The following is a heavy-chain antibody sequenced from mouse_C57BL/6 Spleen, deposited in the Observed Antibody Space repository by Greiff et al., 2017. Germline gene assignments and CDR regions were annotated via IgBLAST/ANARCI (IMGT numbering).Heavy chain of an antibody. CDR2: IDPSGSYT. CDR1: GYTFTSYW. Sequence: VQLQQSGAELVMPGASVKLSCKASGYTFTSYWMHWVKQRPGQGLEWIGEIDPSGSYTNYNQKFKGKSTLTVDKSSSTAYMQLSSLTSGDSAVYYCARGGEYGFAYWGQGTLVTVAA. V-gene: IGHV1-69*01. CDR3: ARGGEYGFAY. J-gene: IGHJ3*01. D-gene: IGHD5-1*01.